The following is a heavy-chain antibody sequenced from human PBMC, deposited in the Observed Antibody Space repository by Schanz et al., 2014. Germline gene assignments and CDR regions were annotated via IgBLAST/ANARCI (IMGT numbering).Heavy chain of an antibody. CDR1: GFIFRSFG. J-gene: IGHJ6*02. CDR2: ILGLASTT. CDR3: AKDGPGGSGSYSADGGMDV. Sequence: QGQLVESGGGVVQPGKSLRLSCATSGFIFRSFGIHWVRQAPGKGLEWVSAILGLASTTYYADSVKGRFTISRDNSKSALYRQKNSRRGEETAVYYCAKDGPGGSGSYSADGGMDVWGQGTTVTVSS. D-gene: IGHD3-10*01. V-gene: IGHV3-NL1*01.